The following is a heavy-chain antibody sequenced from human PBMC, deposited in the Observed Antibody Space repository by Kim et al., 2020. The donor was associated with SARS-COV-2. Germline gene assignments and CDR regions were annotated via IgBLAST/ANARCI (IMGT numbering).Heavy chain of an antibody. CDR2: IKGDGSNT. J-gene: IGHJ6*02. Sequence: GGSLRLSCAASGFTFSSYWMHWVRQAPGKGLVWVSRIKGDGSNTGYADSVKGRFTISRDSAKSLLFLQMNNLRAEDTAVYYCARASRTAPWDSGMDVWGQGTTVTVS. D-gene: IGHD1-26*01. CDR3: ARASRTAPWDSGMDV. V-gene: IGHV3-74*01. CDR1: GFTFSSYW.